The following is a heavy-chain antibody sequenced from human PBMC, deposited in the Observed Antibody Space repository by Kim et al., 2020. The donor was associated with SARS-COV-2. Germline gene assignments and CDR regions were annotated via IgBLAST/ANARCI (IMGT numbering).Heavy chain of an antibody. D-gene: IGHD2-15*01. CDR2: VYHSGST. CDR1: GAYITNHY. Sequence: SETLSLTCTVSGAYITNHYWSWIRQPPGKGLEWIGNVYHSGSTSYNPSLKSRVTMSVETSKRQFSLQVTSVTAADTAIYYCLREGYFDGGSFFFDSW. CDR3: LREGYFDGGSFFFDS. V-gene: IGHV4-59*11. J-gene: IGHJ5*01.